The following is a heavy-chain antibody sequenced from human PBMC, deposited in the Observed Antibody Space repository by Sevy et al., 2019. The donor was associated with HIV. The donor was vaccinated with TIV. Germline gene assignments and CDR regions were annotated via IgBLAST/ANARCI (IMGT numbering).Heavy chain of an antibody. D-gene: IGHD1-26*01. CDR1: GFTFSSYA. J-gene: IGHJ4*02. CDR2: ISYDGSNK. Sequence: GGSLRLSCAASGFTFSSYAMHWVRQAPGKGLEWVAVISYDGSNKYYADSVKGRFTISRVNSKNTLYLQMNSLRAEDTAVYYCARDGVVGATSYFDYWGQGTLVTVSS. CDR3: ARDGVVGATSYFDY. V-gene: IGHV3-30*04.